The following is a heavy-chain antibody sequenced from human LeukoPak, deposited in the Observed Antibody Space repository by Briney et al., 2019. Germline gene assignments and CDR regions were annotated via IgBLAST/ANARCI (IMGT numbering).Heavy chain of an antibody. V-gene: IGHV4-59*01. CDR3: ARTSGSYFYYYGMDV. D-gene: IGHD1-26*01. J-gene: IGHJ6*02. CDR2: IYYSGST. Sequence: SETLSLACTVSGGSISSYYWSWIRQPPGKGLEWIGYIYYSGSTNYNPSLKSRVTISVDTSKNQFSLKLSSVTAADTAVYYCARTSGSYFYYYGMDVWGQGTTVTVSS. CDR1: GGSISSYY.